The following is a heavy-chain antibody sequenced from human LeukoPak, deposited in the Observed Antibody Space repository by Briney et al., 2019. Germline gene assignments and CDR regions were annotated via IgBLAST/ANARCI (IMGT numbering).Heavy chain of an antibody. J-gene: IGHJ4*02. Sequence: PSQTLSLTCTVSGGSISSGGYYWSWIRQPAGKGLEWIGRIYTSGSTNYNPSLKSRVTMSVDTSKNQFSLKLSSVTAADTAVYYCARGFPEGFVDYWGQGTLVTVSS. D-gene: IGHD1-14*01. V-gene: IGHV4-61*02. CDR3: ARGFPEGFVDY. CDR2: IYTSGST. CDR1: GGSISSGGYY.